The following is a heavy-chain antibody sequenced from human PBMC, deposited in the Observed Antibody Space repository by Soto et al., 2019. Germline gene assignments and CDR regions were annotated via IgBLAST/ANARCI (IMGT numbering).Heavy chain of an antibody. D-gene: IGHD5-12*01. CDR3: ARTDIVTTNCFDP. CDR1: GESFIGYY. CDR2: INHRGSA. V-gene: IGHV4-34*02. J-gene: IGHJ5*02. Sequence: QVHLQQWGAGLLKPSETLSLTCAVYGESFIGYYWTWIRQPPGKGLEWIGEINHRGSANYNPPLKSRVTISVDTSNNQFSLKLSSVTAADTSVYYCARTDIVTTNCFDPWGQGTLVTVSS.